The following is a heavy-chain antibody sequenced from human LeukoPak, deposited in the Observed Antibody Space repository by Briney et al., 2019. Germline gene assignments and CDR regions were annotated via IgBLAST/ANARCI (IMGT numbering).Heavy chain of an antibody. J-gene: IGHJ5*02. Sequence: SETLSLTCTVSGGSMRTSSFYWGWIRQPPGKELEWIGNINYSGLTYYNPSVKSRVTLSVDVSKNRFSLHLTSVTAADTALYFCARTHFESLGWFDPWGQGIQVIVSS. CDR1: GGSMRTSSFY. CDR2: INYSGLT. V-gene: IGHV4-39*02. D-gene: IGHD2/OR15-2a*01. CDR3: ARTHFESLGWFDP.